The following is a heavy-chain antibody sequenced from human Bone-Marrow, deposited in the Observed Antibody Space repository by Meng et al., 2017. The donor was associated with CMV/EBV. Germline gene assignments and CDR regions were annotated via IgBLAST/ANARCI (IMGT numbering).Heavy chain of an antibody. CDR2: INHNSGGT. CDR1: GYTFTGYD. Sequence: ASVTVSCKASGYTFTGYDMHWVRQAPGQGLEWMGWINHNSGGTNYAQKFQGRVTMTRDTSISTAYMELSRLRSDDTAVYYCARENYVRTSPPGYWGQGTLVTVSS. CDR3: ARENYVRTSPPGY. J-gene: IGHJ4*02. D-gene: IGHD1-7*01. V-gene: IGHV1-2*02.